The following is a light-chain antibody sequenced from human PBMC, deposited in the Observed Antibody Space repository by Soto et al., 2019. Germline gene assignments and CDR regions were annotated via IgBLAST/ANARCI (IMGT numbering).Light chain of an antibody. Sequence: QSALTQPASVSGSPGQSITISCTGTSSDVGGYNYVSWYQQHPGKAPKLMIYDVTNRPSGVSNRFSGSKSGNTASLTISGLQAEDEADYYCSSYRSGSTPVVFGGGTKLTVL. V-gene: IGLV2-14*01. CDR1: SSDVGGYNY. CDR2: DVT. J-gene: IGLJ2*01. CDR3: SSYRSGSTPVV.